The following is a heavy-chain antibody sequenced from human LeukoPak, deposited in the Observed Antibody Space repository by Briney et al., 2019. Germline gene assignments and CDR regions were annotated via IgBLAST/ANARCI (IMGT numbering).Heavy chain of an antibody. CDR1: GGTFSSYA. CDR3: ARMEGYGDYVPSAWRYYYYMDV. D-gene: IGHD4-17*01. Sequence: ASVKVSCKASGGTFSSYAISWVRQAPGQGLEWMGGIIPIFGTANYAQKFQGRVTITADKSTSTAYMELSSLRSEDTAVYYCARMEGYGDYVPSAWRYYYYMDVWGKGTTVTVSS. CDR2: IIPIFGTA. V-gene: IGHV1-69*06. J-gene: IGHJ6*03.